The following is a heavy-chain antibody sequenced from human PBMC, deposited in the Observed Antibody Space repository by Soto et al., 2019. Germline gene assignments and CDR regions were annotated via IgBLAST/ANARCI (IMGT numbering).Heavy chain of an antibody. D-gene: IGHD2-2*01. CDR1: GYTFTSYG. CDR2: ISGYNGNT. J-gene: IGHJ2*01. Sequence: QVQLVQSGAEVKKPGASVKVSCKASGYTFTSYGICWVRQAPGQGLEWMGWISGYNGNTNYAQTLQGRATMTTDTSTSTVYMQLRSLRSDDTAVYYCARRCSSTRCLELWGRGTLVIVSS. CDR3: ARRCSSTRCLEL. V-gene: IGHV1-18*01.